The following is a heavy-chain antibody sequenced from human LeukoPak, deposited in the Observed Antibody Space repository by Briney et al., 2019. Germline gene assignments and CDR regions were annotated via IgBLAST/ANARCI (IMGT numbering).Heavy chain of an antibody. CDR1: GFNFDDYA. CDR3: AKGLVPVSYYYYGMDV. Sequence: PGGSLRVSCAASGFNFDDYAMHWVRQAPGKGLEWVSGISWSSGTINYADSVKGRFTISRDNSKNTLYLQMNSLRAEDTAVYYCAKGLVPVSYYYYGMDVWGQGTTVTVSS. CDR2: ISWSSGTI. J-gene: IGHJ6*02. D-gene: IGHD6-13*01. V-gene: IGHV3-9*01.